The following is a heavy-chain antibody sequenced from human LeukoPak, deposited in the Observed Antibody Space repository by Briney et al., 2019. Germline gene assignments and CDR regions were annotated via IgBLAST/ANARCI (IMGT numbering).Heavy chain of an antibody. CDR1: GFTFSDYY. CDR3: ARDFYGLLPRVDNWFDP. CDR2: ISGSGSTI. D-gene: IGHD3/OR15-3a*01. Sequence: GEPLRLSCAASGFTFSDYYMSWIRQAPGKGLEWLSYISGSGSTIYYADSVRGRFTISRDNAKNSLFLQMDSLRVEDTAVYYCARDFYGLLPRVDNWFDPWGQGTPVTVSS. J-gene: IGHJ5*02. V-gene: IGHV3-11*01.